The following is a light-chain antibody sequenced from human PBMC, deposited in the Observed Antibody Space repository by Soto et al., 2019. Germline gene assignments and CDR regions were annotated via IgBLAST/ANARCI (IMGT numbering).Light chain of an antibody. CDR2: EVN. CDR1: SSDIGAYDY. Sequence: QSALTQPASLSGSPGQWITISCTGTSSDIGAYDYVSWFQQHPGKAPKLMISEVNNRPSAVSNRFSGSKSGNTAYLTISGLQVDYEAEYFCAPFPKTITQVFGNGTKVT. V-gene: IGLV2-14*01. J-gene: IGLJ1*01. CDR3: APFPKTITQV.